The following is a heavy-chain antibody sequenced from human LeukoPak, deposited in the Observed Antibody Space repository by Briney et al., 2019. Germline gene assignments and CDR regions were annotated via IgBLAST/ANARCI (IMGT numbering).Heavy chain of an antibody. D-gene: IGHD3-9*01. V-gene: IGHV3-13*01. CDR3: ARVDSRYYYMDV. J-gene: IGHJ6*03. CDR2: IGTAGDT. CDR1: GFTFSSYD. Sequence: PGGSLRLSCAASGFTFSSYDMHRVRQATGKGLEWVSAIGTAGDTYYPGSVKGRFTISRENAKNSLYLQMNSLRAGDTAVYYCARVDSRYYYMDVWGKGTTVTVSS.